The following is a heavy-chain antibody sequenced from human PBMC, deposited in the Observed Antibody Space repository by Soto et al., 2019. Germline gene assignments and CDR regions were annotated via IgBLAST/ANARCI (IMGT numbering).Heavy chain of an antibody. J-gene: IGHJ4*02. CDR3: AHSPCSGGTCYLFDY. Sequence: QITLKESGPTLVKPTQTPTLTCTISGFSLSTSGVGVGWIRQPPGKALEWLALIYWDDVQRYSPSLKTRLTITKDTSRNHVVLTMTNMDPVDTATYYCAHSPCSGGTCYLFDYWGQGMLVTVSS. CDR2: IYWDDVQ. D-gene: IGHD2-15*01. CDR1: GFSLSTSGVG. V-gene: IGHV2-5*02.